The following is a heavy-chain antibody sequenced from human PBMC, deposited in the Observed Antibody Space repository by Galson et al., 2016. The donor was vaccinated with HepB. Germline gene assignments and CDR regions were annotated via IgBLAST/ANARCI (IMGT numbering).Heavy chain of an antibody. Sequence: PALVKPTQTLTLTCTLSGVSLRVSGAGVGWIRQPPGKALEWLALIYWNDDKRYSPSLKSRPTIPQNRAKTQVVLRMTNMDPEDIATYYCAHNYDFWSGHPPQNYFYYGMDVWGQGTTVTVSS. CDR1: GVSLRVSGAG. J-gene: IGHJ6*02. CDR3: AHNYDFWSGHPPQNYFYYGMDV. V-gene: IGHV2-5*01. CDR2: IYWNDDK. D-gene: IGHD3-3*01.